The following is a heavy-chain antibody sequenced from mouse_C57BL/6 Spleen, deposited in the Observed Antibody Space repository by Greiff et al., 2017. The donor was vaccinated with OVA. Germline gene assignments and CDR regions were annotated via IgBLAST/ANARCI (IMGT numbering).Heavy chain of an antibody. Sequence: VQLQQPGAELVKPGASVKVSCKASGFTFTSYWMHWVKQRPGPGLEWIGRIHPYDSDTNYHQKFKGKATLTVDKSSSTAYMPLSSLTSEDSAVYYCAIPAQASWFAYWGQGTLVTVSA. CDR3: AIPAQASWFAY. CDR1: GFTFTSYW. J-gene: IGHJ3*01. CDR2: IHPYDSDT. V-gene: IGHV1-74*01. D-gene: IGHD3-2*02.